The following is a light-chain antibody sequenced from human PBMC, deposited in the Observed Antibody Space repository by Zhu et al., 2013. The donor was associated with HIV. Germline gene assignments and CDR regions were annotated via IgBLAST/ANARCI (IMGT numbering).Light chain of an antibody. CDR2: GAS. J-gene: IGKJ2*03. CDR3: QQYGSSPRS. CDR1: QSVLANY. Sequence: TQSPGTLSLSPGERATLSCRASQSVLANYLAWYQQKPGQPPRVLIYGASSRATGIPDRFSGSGSGTDFTLTISRLEPEDFAVYYCQQYGSSPRSFGQGTKLEIK. V-gene: IGKV3-20*01.